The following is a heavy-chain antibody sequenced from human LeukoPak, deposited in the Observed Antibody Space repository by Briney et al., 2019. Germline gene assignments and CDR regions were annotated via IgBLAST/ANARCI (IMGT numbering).Heavy chain of an antibody. V-gene: IGHV3-21*01. Sequence: GGSLRLSCAASGFTFSSYSMNWVRQAPGKGLEWVSSISSSSSYIYYADSVKGRFTISRDNAKNSLYLQMNSLRAEDTAVYYCARGGGEKYYDRFDPWGQGTLVTVSS. CDR3: ARGGGEKYYDRFDP. CDR2: ISSSSSYI. D-gene: IGHD3-3*01. J-gene: IGHJ5*02. CDR1: GFTFSSYS.